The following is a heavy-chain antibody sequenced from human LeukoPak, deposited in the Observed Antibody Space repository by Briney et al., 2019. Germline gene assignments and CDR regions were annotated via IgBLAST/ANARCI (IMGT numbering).Heavy chain of an antibody. CDR1: GGSISSYY. J-gene: IGHJ4*02. D-gene: IGHD5-24*01. Sequence: ASGTLSLTCTVSGGSISSYYWSWIRQPPGKGLEWIGYIYYSGSTNYNPSLKSRVTISVDTSKNQFSLKLSSVTAADTAVYYCARGGPRWLQPFDYWGQGTLVTVSS. CDR2: IYYSGST. CDR3: ARGGPRWLQPFDY. V-gene: IGHV4-59*01.